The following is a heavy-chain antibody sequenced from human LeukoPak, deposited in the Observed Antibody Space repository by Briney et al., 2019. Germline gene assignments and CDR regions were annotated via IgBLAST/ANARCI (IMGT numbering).Heavy chain of an antibody. CDR1: GYKFKTYG. Sequence: GATVNVSCKASGYKFKTYGISWVRQVPGQGLEWMGWINAYSGNTEYEQNVQGRLTMATDTSTTTTYMELRSLRSDDPAPYYCVFGECSSTSCSPRRDYWGQGTLVTVSS. CDR2: INAYSGNT. J-gene: IGHJ4*02. D-gene: IGHD2-2*01. V-gene: IGHV1-18*01. CDR3: VFGECSSTSCSPRRDY.